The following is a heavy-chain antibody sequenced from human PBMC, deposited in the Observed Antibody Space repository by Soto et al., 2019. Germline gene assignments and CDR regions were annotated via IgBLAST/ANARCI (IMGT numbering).Heavy chain of an antibody. J-gene: IGHJ4*02. V-gene: IGHV3-23*01. CDR3: AREICFGDCFPRVVY. D-gene: IGHD3-10*01. Sequence: PGGSLRLSCAASGFTFSSYAMSWVRQAPGKGLEWVSAISGSGGSTYYADSVKGRFTISRDNSKNTLYLQMNSLRAEDTAVYYCAREICFGDCFPRVVYWVPTTLSTVS. CDR2: ISGSGGST. CDR1: GFTFSSYA.